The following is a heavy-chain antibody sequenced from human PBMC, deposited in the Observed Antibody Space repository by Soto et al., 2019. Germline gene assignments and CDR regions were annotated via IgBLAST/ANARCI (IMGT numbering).Heavy chain of an antibody. CDR2: IYYSGST. V-gene: IGHV4-31*03. CDR3: ARDGARRYCSGGSCYHTYDD. D-gene: IGHD2-15*01. Sequence: SETLSLTCTVSGGSISSGGYYWSWIRQHPGKGLEWIGYIYYSGSTYYNPSLKSRVTISVDTSKNQFSLKLSSVTAADTAVYYCARDGARRYCSGGSCYHTYDDWGQGTLVTVSS. CDR1: GGSISSGGYY. J-gene: IGHJ4*02.